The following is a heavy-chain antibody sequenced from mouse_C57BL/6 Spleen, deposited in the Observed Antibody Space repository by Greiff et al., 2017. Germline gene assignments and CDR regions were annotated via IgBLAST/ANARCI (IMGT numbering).Heavy chain of an antibody. CDR2: IDPENGDT. D-gene: IGHD2-5*01. Sequence: VQLQQSGAELVRPGASVKLSCTASGFNIKDDYMHWVKQRPEQGLEWIGWIDPENGDTEYASKFQGKATITADTSSNTAYLQLSSLTSEDTAVYYCTAAYYSNYGEYRGQGATLTVSS. CDR1: GFNIKDDY. V-gene: IGHV14-4*01. CDR3: TAAYYSNYGEY. J-gene: IGHJ2*01.